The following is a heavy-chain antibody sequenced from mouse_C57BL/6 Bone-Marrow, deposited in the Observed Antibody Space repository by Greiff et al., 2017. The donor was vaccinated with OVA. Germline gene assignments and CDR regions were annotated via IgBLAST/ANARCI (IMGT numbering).Heavy chain of an antibody. D-gene: IGHD3-3*01. J-gene: IGHJ3*01. V-gene: IGHV5-17*01. CDR2: ISSGSSTI. CDR1: GFTFSDYG. CDR3: TRGVGPSWFAY. Sequence: EVQLVESGGGLVKPGGSLKLSCAASGFTFSDYGMHWVRQAPEKGLEWVAYISSGSSTIYYADTVKGRFTISRDNAKNTLFLQMTSLRSEDTAMYYCTRGVGPSWFAYWGQGTLVTVSA.